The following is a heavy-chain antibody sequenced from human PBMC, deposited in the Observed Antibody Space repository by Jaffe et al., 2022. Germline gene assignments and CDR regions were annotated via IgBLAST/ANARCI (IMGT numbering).Heavy chain of an antibody. V-gene: IGHV1-2*06. J-gene: IGHJ6*03. CDR3: ARDQTGTTDYYYYYYMDV. Sequence: QVQLVQSGAEVKKPGASVKVSCKASGYTFTGYYMHWVRQAPGQGLEWMGRINPNSGGTNYAQKFQGRVTMTRDTSISTAYMELSRLRSDDTAVYYCARDQTGTTDYYYYYYMDVWGKGTTVTVSS. D-gene: IGHD1-1*01. CDR1: GYTFTGYY. CDR2: INPNSGGT.